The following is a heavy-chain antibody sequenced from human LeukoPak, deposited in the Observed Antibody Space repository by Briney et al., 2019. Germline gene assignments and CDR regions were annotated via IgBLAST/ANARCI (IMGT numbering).Heavy chain of an antibody. CDR2: ISAYNGNT. D-gene: IGHD3-10*01. J-gene: IGHJ3*02. CDR1: GYTFTSYG. CDR3: ARDSGYGSGSYYRRGAPPAFDI. Sequence: GASVKVSCKASGYTFTSYGISWVRQAPGQGLEWMGWISAYNGNTNYAQKLQGRVTMTTDISTSTAYMELRSLRSDDTAVYYCARDSGYGSGSYYRRGAPPAFDIWGQGTMVTVSS. V-gene: IGHV1-18*01.